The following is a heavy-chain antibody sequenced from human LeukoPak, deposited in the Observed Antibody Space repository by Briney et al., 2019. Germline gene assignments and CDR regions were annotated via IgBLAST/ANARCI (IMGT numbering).Heavy chain of an antibody. J-gene: IGHJ4*02. CDR3: ARGQRFLEWFLFDY. Sequence: GGSLRLSCAASGFTFSSYWMSWVRQAPGKGLEWVANIKQDGSEKYYVDSVKGRFTISRDNAKNSLYLQMNSLRAEDTAVYYCARGQRFLEWFLFDYWGQGTLVTVSS. CDR2: IKQDGSEK. D-gene: IGHD3-3*01. V-gene: IGHV3-7*01. CDR1: GFTFSSYW.